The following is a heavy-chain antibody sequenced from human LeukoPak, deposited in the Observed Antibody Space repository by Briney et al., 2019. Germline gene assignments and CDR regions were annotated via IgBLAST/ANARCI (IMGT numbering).Heavy chain of an antibody. D-gene: IGHD2-2*01. J-gene: IGHJ5*02. V-gene: IGHV6-1*01. Sequence: SQTLSLTCAISGDSVSSNSVTWNWIRQSPSRGLECLGRTYYRSKWYNDYAVSVRGRITVNPDTSKNQFSLHLNSVTPEDTAVYYCARRLTQYDCFDPWGQGILVTVSS. CDR2: TYYRSKWYN. CDR1: GDSVSSNSVT. CDR3: ARRLTQYDCFDP.